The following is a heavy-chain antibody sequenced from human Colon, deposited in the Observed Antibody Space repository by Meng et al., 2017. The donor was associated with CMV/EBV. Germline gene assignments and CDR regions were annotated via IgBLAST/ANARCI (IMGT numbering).Heavy chain of an antibody. CDR2: INHSGST. CDR3: AIILFAAAAGGWGGY. D-gene: IGHD6-13*01. J-gene: IGHJ4*02. V-gene: IGHV4-34*01. CDR1: GGYFSGYY. Sequence: QVQLQPWGAGLLKPSLSLSLTRAVFGGYFSGYYWRWIRQPPGKGLEWIGEINHSGSTNYNPSLKSRVTISVDTSKNQFSLKLSSVTAADTAVYYCAIILFAAAAGGWGGYWGQGTLVTVSS.